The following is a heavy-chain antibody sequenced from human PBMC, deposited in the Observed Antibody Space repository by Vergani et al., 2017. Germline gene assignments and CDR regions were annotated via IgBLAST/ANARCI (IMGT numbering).Heavy chain of an antibody. CDR3: ARDMDSGGGYYFDY. V-gene: IGHV4-30-2*01. CDR2: IYHSGST. D-gene: IGHD5-18*01. J-gene: IGHJ4*02. Sequence: QLQLQESGSGLVKPSQTLSLTCAVSGGSISCGGYSWSWLRQPPGKGREWIGYIYHSGSTYYNPSLTSRVTISVDRSKNQFSLKLSSVTAADTAVYYCARDMDSGGGYYFDYWGQGTLVTVSS. CDR1: GGSISCGGYS.